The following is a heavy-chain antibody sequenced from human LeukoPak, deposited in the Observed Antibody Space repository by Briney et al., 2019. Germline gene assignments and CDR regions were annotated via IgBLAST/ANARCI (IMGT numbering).Heavy chain of an antibody. V-gene: IGHV4-59*01. J-gene: IGHJ3*02. CDR1: GDSISNYY. Sequence: SETLSLTCTVSGDSISNYYWSWLRQPPGKGLEWIGYIYYSGSTNYNPSLKSRVTISLDTSKNQFSLKLSSVTAADTAVYYCAREEVPHGFDIWGQGTMVTVSS. CDR3: AREEVPHGFDI. CDR2: IYYSGST.